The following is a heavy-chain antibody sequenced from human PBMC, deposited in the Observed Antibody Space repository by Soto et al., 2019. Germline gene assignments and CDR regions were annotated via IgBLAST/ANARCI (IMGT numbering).Heavy chain of an antibody. CDR3: ARGLPAAY. Sequence: SETLSLTCTVSGGSISSYYWSWIRQPPGKGLEWIGDIYYSGSTNYNPSLTSRVTISVDTSKNQFSLELSSVTAADTAVYYCARGLPAAYWGQGTLVTVSS. J-gene: IGHJ4*02. CDR2: IYYSGST. V-gene: IGHV4-59*08. CDR1: GGSISSYY. D-gene: IGHD6-25*01.